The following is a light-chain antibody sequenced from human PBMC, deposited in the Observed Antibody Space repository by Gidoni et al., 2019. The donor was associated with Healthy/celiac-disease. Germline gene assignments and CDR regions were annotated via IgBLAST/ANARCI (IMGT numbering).Light chain of an antibody. J-gene: IGKJ1*01. CDR1: QGISNS. CDR3: QQNYSTPRT. CDR2: AAS. V-gene: IGKV1-NL1*01. Sequence: DIRMPRSPSSLSASVGDRVTITCRASQGISNSLNWYQQKPGKAPKLLIYAASRLESGVPSRFSGSGSGTDYTLTISSLQPEDFATYYCQQNYSTPRTFGQGTKVEIK.